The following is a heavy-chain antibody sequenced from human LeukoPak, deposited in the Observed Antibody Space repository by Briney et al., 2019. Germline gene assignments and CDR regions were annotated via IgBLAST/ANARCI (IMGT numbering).Heavy chain of an antibody. CDR3: ARNSGWSGEAI. Sequence: SETLSLTCTVSGGSISSGDYYWSWIRQPPGKGLEWIGYIYYSGSTYYNPSLKSRVTISVDTSKNQFSLKLSSVTAADTAVYYCARNSGWSGEAIWGQGTMVTVSS. J-gene: IGHJ3*02. CDR1: GGSISSGDYY. D-gene: IGHD6-19*01. V-gene: IGHV4-30-4*01. CDR2: IYYSGST.